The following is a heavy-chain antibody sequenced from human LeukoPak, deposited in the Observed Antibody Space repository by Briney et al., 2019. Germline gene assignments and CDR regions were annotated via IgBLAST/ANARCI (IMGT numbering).Heavy chain of an antibody. CDR1: GGSIIGYY. D-gene: IGHD6-6*01. CDR2: IYYSGST. Sequence: PSETLSLTCTVSGGSIIGYYWSWIRQPPGKGLEWIGYIYYSGSTNYNPSLKSRVTISVDTSKNQFSLKLSSVTAADTAVYYCARHRSSSLYFDYWGQGTLVTVSS. CDR3: ARHRSSSLYFDY. J-gene: IGHJ4*02. V-gene: IGHV4-59*08.